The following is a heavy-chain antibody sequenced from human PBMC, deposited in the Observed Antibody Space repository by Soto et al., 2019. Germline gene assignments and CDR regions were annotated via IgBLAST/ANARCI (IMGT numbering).Heavy chain of an antibody. V-gene: IGHV1-18*01. J-gene: IGHJ6*01. CDR1: GYTFTSYG. CDR3: AREWLSGGSSGYYYDGMDV. CDR2: ISAYNGNT. Sequence: QVQLVQSGAEVKKPGASVKVSCKASGYTFTSYGISWVRQAPGQGLEWMGWISAYNGNTNYAQKLQGRVTMTTDTSTSTAQMELRSLRSADTAVYYCAREWLSGGSSGYYYDGMDVWGQGTTVTVSS. D-gene: IGHD2-15*01.